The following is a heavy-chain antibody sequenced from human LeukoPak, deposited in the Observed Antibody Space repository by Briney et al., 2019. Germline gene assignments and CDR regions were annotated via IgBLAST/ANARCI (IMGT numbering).Heavy chain of an antibody. Sequence: GGSLRLSCAASGFTFSSYGMHWVRQAPGKGLEWVSRISASGGSTNYADSVKGRFTISRDNSKSTVYLQMNSLRAEDTAVYYCAKVMKGSERLTMVRGVIIKTAGLYYMDVWGKGTTVTVSS. CDR1: GFTFSSYG. CDR3: AKVMKGSERLTMVRGVIIKTAGLYYMDV. CDR2: ISASGGST. V-gene: IGHV3-23*01. J-gene: IGHJ6*03. D-gene: IGHD3-10*01.